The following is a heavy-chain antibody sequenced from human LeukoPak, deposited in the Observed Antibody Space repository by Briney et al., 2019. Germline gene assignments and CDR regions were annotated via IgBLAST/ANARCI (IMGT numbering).Heavy chain of an antibody. D-gene: IGHD2-21*02. V-gene: IGHV3-23*01. CDR2: ISGSGDRT. CDR3: AVGSDCSS. J-gene: IGHJ5*02. Sequence: GGSLRLSCAASGFSFANSVISWIRQAPGKGPEWVSAISGSGDRTDYADSVRGRFTISRDNSKNTLFLQLSSLRAEDTAVYYCAVGSDCSSWGQGTLVAVSS. CDR1: GFSFANSV.